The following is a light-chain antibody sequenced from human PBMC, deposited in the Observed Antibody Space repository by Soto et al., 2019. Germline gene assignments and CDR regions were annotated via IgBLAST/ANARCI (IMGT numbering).Light chain of an antibody. CDR3: QQYGSSIT. V-gene: IGKV3-20*01. J-gene: IGKJ5*01. Sequence: EIVLTQSPGTLSLSPGERATLSCRASQSVSSSYLARYQQKPGQAPRLLIYGASSRATGIPDRFSGSGSGTDFTLTISRLGPEDFAVYYCQQYGSSITFGQGTRLEIK. CDR1: QSVSSSY. CDR2: GAS.